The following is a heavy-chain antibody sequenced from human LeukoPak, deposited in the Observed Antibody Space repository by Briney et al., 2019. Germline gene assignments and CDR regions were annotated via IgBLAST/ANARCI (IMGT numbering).Heavy chain of an antibody. V-gene: IGHV1-18*01. J-gene: IGHJ4*02. CDR2: ISAYNGNT. CDR3: ARTRIMITFGGVIPPFSFDY. D-gene: IGHD3-16*02. CDR1: GYTFTSYG. Sequence: ASVKVSCKASGYTFTSYGISWVRQAPGQGLEWMGWISAYNGNTNYAQKLQGRVTITADESTSTAYMELSSLRSEDTAVYYCARTRIMITFGGVIPPFSFDYWGQGTLVTVSS.